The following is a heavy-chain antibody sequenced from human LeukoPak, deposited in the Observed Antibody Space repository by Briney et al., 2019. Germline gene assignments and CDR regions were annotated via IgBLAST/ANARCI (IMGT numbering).Heavy chain of an antibody. D-gene: IGHD1-26*01. CDR2: INPSGSTT. CDR1: GYGFTSHY. Sequence: GASVKISCKASGYGFTSHYMHWVRQAPGQGLEWVGLINPSGSTTLYAQKFQGRITMTRDMSTTTDYMELSSLRPDDTAVYYCARDNSVGDVAWWFDPWGQGTLVTVSS. J-gene: IGHJ5*02. CDR3: ARDNSVGDVAWWFDP. V-gene: IGHV1-46*01.